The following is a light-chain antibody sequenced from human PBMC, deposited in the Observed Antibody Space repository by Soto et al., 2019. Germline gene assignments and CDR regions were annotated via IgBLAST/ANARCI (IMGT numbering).Light chain of an antibody. J-gene: IGKJ5*01. CDR2: GAS. Sequence: EIVLTQSPGTLSLSPGERATLSCRASQSVSSSYLAWYQQKPGQAPRLLIYGASSRATGIPDRFSGSGSGTDFTRTISRLEPEDFAVYYCQQDGSSPITFGQGTRLEIK. V-gene: IGKV3-20*01. CDR1: QSVSSSY. CDR3: QQDGSSPIT.